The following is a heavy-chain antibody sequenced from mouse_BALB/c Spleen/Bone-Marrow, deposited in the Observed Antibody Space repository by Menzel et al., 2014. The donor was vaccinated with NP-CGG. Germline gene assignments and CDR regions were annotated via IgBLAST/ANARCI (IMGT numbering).Heavy chain of an antibody. Sequence: VKLVESGPEVVRPGVSVKLSCKGSGYTFTAYAMHWVKQSHAESLEWIGLISTYSGNTHYNQDFKGKATMTVDKSSSTAYMELNRLTSEDSAIYYCAREFYGNGYFDYWGQGTTLTVSS. CDR1: GYTFTAYA. D-gene: IGHD1-1*01. CDR2: ISTYSGNT. J-gene: IGHJ2*01. CDR3: AREFYGNGYFDY. V-gene: IGHV1S137*01.